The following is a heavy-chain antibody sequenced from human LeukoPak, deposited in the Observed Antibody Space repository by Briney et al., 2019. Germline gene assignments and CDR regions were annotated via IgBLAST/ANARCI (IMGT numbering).Heavy chain of an antibody. CDR3: ALSGCSSTSCFTFDP. CDR2: INHSGST. J-gene: IGHJ5*02. D-gene: IGHD2-2*01. V-gene: IGHV4-34*01. Sequence: SETLSLTCAVYGGSFSGYYWSWIRQPPGKGLEWIGEINHSGSTNYNPSLKSRVTISVDTSKNQFSLKLSSVTAADTAVYYCALSGCSSTSCFTFDPWGQGTLDTVSS. CDR1: GGSFSGYY.